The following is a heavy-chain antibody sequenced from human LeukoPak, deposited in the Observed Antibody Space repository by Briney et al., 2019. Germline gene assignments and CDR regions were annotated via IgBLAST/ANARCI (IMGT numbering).Heavy chain of an antibody. CDR1: GFTFSSYG. CDR2: ISYDGSNK. V-gene: IGHV3-30*03. D-gene: IGHD3-10*01. J-gene: IGHJ4*02. Sequence: PGRSLRLSCAASGFTFSSYGMHWVRQAPGKGLEWVAVISYDGSNKYYADSVKGRFTISRDNSKNTLYLQMNSLRAEDTAVYYCARDSFLNPLWFGELLLAVYFDYWGQGTLVTVSS. CDR3: ARDSFLNPLWFGELLLAVYFDY.